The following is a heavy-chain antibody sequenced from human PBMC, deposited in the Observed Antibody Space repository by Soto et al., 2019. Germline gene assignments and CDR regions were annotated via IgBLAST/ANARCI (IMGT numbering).Heavy chain of an antibody. Sequence: GGSLRLSCAASGFTFSNHWMYWIRQAPGKGLEWVAVISYDGSNKYYADSVKGRFTISRDNSKNTLYLQMNSLRAEDTAVYYFAKDHYYGSGSYYNDDYWGQGTLVTVSS. V-gene: IGHV3-30*18. D-gene: IGHD3-10*01. CDR1: GFTFSNHW. CDR3: AKDHYYGSGSYYNDDY. J-gene: IGHJ4*02. CDR2: ISYDGSNK.